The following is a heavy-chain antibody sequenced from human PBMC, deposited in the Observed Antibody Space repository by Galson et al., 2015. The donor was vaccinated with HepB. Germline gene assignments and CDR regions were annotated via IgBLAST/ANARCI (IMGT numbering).Heavy chain of an antibody. CDR3: ARDPWDSSSGWFDP. CDR2: IYHSGST. Sequence: ETLSLTCAVSGGSISSSNWWSWVRQPPGKGLEWIGEIYHSGSTNYNPSLKSRVTISVDKSKNQFSLKLSSVTAADTAVYYCARDPWDSSSGWFDPWGQGTLVTVSS. CDR1: GGSISSSNW. V-gene: IGHV4-4*02. J-gene: IGHJ5*02. D-gene: IGHD6-13*01.